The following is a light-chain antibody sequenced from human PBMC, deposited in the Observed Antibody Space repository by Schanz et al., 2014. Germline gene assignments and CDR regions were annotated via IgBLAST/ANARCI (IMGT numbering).Light chain of an antibody. V-gene: IGLV2-8*01. CDR3: SSYAGSNNFVV. CDR1: SSDVGAYEY. CDR2: DVT. J-gene: IGLJ2*01. Sequence: QSALTQPASVSGSPGQSITISCTGTSSDVGAYEYVSWYQQRPGKAPKLLIYDVTNRPSGVPDRFSGSKSGNTASLTVSGLQAEDEADDYRSSYAGSNNFVVFGGGTKLTVL.